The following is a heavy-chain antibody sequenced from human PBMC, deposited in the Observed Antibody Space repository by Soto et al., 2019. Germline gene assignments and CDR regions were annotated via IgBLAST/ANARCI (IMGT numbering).Heavy chain of an antibody. CDR2: VYWDDDK. J-gene: IGHJ6*02. V-gene: IGHV2-5*02. CDR3: AHRRIYVGMDA. CDR1: GFSLRTSGVG. Sequence: QITLKESGPTLVKPTQTLTLTCTFSGFSLRTSGVGVVWIRQPPGKALEWLAVVYWDDDKRYSLSLKSRLTIIKDTSKSQVNLTMTNMDPVDTATYYCAHRRIYVGMDAWGQGTTVTVSS. D-gene: IGHD3-16*01.